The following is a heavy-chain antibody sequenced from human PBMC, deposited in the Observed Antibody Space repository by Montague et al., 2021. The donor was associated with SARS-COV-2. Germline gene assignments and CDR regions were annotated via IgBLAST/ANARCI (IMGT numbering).Heavy chain of an antibody. Sequence: TLSLTCTVSGGSVSNGLYYWSWIRQPAGKGLEWIGRIYTSGTTTYNPSLESRVTISLDSPKNQFSLKLSSVTAADTAIYYCARDRDDPLTGYSNDAFDIWGQGTIVTVSS. D-gene: IGHD3-9*01. CDR2: IYTSGTT. J-gene: IGHJ3*02. CDR3: ARDRDDPLTGYSNDAFDI. V-gene: IGHV4-61*02. CDR1: GGSVSNGLYY.